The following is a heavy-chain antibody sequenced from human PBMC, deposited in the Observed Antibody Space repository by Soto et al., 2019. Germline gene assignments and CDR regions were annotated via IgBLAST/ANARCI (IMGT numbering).Heavy chain of an antibody. CDR2: IWYDGSNK. Sequence: GGSLRLSCAASGFTFSSYGMHWVRQAPGKGLEWVAVIWYDGSNKYYADSVKGRFTISRDNSKNTLYLQMNSLRAEDTAVYYCARGTGYSSGWYSGAFDIWGQGTMVTVSS. V-gene: IGHV3-33*01. D-gene: IGHD6-19*01. CDR3: ARGTGYSSGWYSGAFDI. CDR1: GFTFSSYG. J-gene: IGHJ3*02.